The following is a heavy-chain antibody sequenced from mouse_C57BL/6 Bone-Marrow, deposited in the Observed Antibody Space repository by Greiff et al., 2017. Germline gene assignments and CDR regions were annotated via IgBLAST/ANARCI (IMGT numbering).Heavy chain of an antibody. Sequence: EVQLHQSGPELVKPGDSVKISCKASGYSFTGYSMNWVMQSHGKSLEWIGRINPYNGDTFYNQKFKGKATLTVDKSSSTAHMELRCLTSEDSAVYYCASSYYGYEDFGYGGQGTTHTVSS. V-gene: IGHV1-20*01. D-gene: IGHD2-9*01. CDR1: GYSFTGYS. CDR3: ASSYYGYEDFGY. J-gene: IGHJ2*01. CDR2: INPYNGDT.